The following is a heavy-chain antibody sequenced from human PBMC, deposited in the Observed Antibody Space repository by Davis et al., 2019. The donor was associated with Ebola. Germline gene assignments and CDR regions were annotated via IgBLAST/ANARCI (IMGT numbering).Heavy chain of an antibody. D-gene: IGHD3-9*01. CDR3: ARDGYFDWLLSGYFDY. Sequence: GESLKISCAASGFTFSSYWMSWVRQAPGKGLEWVANIKQDGSEKYYVDSVKGRFTISRDNAKNSLYLQRNSLRAEDTAVYYCARDGYFDWLLSGYFDYWGQGTLVTVSS. V-gene: IGHV3-7*01. CDR1: GFTFSSYW. J-gene: IGHJ4*02. CDR2: IKQDGSEK.